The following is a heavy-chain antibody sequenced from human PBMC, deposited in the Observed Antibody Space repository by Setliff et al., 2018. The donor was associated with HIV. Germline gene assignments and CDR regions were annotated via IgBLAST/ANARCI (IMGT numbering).Heavy chain of an antibody. Sequence: SETLSLTCTVSGDSISSGRYYWNWIRQPAGKGLDWIGHIFTSGSAFSSGTANYSPSLKSRVTISVDISKNQFSLKLTSMTVADTALYYCARQKGRRLWAFDSWGQGTLVTVSS. CDR3: ARQKGRRLWAFDS. J-gene: IGHJ4*02. D-gene: IGHD3-16*01. CDR2: IFTSGSA. V-gene: IGHV4-61*09. CDR1: GDSISSGRYY.